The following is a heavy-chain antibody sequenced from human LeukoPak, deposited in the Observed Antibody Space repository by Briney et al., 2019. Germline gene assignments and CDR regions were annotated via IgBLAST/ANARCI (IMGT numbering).Heavy chain of an antibody. CDR1: GGSFSGHY. Sequence: MSSETLSLTCAVYGGSFSGHYWSWIRQPPGKGLEWIGTINYSGSTFYNPSLKSRVTISVDTSKNQFSLMLNSVTAADTALYFCARARLSIVRGITNFDYWGQGTVVTVSS. D-gene: IGHD3-10*01. V-gene: IGHV4-34*01. CDR2: INYSGST. J-gene: IGHJ4*02. CDR3: ARARLSIVRGITNFDY.